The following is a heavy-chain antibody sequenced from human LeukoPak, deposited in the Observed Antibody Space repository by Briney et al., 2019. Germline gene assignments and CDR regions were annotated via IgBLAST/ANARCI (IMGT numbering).Heavy chain of an antibody. CDR1: GFTFSNYA. Sequence: GGSLRLSCAASGFTFSNYAMTWVRQAPGKGLEWVSAISGNAGSTYYADSVKGRFTISRDNPKNTLYLQMNSLRAEDTAVYHCAKDIVVVPAANNWFDPWGQGTLVTVSS. J-gene: IGHJ5*02. CDR2: ISGNAGST. V-gene: IGHV3-23*01. D-gene: IGHD2-2*01. CDR3: AKDIVVVPAANNWFDP.